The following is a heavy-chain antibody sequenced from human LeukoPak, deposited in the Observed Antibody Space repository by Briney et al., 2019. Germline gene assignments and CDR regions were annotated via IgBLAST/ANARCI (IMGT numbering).Heavy chain of an antibody. CDR1: GFTFSSYE. CDR3: ARRGYSYGYPYYYYYMDV. J-gene: IGHJ6*03. Sequence: GSLRLSCAASGFTFSSYEMNWVRQAPGKGLEWVSYISSSGSTIYYADSVKGRFTISRDNAKNSLYLQMNSLRAEDTAVYYCARRGYSYGYPYYYYYMDVWGKGTTVTISS. V-gene: IGHV3-48*03. CDR2: ISSSGSTI. D-gene: IGHD5-18*01.